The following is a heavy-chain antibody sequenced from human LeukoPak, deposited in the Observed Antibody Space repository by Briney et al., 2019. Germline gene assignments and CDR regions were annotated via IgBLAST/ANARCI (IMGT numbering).Heavy chain of an antibody. CDR2: ISYDGSNK. V-gene: IGHV3-30-3*01. J-gene: IGHJ4*02. CDR1: GFTFSSCA. Sequence: GGSLRLSCAASGFTFSSCAMHWVRQAPGKGLEWVAVISYDGSNKYYADSVKGRFTISRDNSKNTLYLQMNSLRAEDTAVYYCARGSVVVTAPFPVWGQGTLVTVSS. CDR3: ARGSVVVTAPFPV. D-gene: IGHD2-21*02.